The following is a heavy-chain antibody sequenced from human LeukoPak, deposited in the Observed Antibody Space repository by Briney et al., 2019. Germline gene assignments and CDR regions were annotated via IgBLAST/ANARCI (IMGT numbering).Heavy chain of an antibody. CDR2: ISGSGGRT. D-gene: IGHD3-22*01. CDR1: GFTFSSYG. Sequence: GGSLRLSCAASGFTFSSYGMSWVRQAPGKGLEWVSTISGSGGRTYYADSVKGRFTISRDNSKNTLYVQMNGLRAEDTAVYYCAKGDYYDNTDYYYGLSDYWGQGTLVTVSS. J-gene: IGHJ4*02. V-gene: IGHV3-23*01. CDR3: AKGDYYDNTDYYYGLSDY.